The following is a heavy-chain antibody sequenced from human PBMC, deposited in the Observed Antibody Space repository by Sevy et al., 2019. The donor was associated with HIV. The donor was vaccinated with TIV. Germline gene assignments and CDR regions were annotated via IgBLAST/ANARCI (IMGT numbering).Heavy chain of an antibody. Sequence: GGSLRLSCAASGFTFDDYAMHWVRQAPGKGLEWVSGISWNSGSIGYADSVKGRFTISRDNAKNSLYLQMNSLRAEDTALYYCAKDFGSFDAFDIWGQGTMVTVS. J-gene: IGHJ3*02. D-gene: IGHD3-16*02. CDR3: AKDFGSFDAFDI. CDR2: ISWNSGSI. V-gene: IGHV3-9*01. CDR1: GFTFDDYA.